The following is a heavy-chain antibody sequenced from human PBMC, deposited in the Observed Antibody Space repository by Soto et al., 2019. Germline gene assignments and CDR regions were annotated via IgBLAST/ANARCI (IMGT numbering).Heavy chain of an antibody. J-gene: IGHJ3*02. CDR1: GYPLNPYG. CDR3: ARGRIVASIHDAFEI. D-gene: IGHD5-12*01. Sequence: ASVKVSCKASGYPLNPYGISWVRKGPRQGIEWVAWISAYNGKRDTAQKFQDRVTMTLDTSTDTAHMDLGDLTSADTAVYYCARGRIVASIHDAFEIWGQGTKVTVSS. V-gene: IGHV1-18*01. CDR2: ISAYNGKR.